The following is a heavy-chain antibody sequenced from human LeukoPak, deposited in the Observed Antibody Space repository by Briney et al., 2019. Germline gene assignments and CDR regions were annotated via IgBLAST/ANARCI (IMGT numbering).Heavy chain of an antibody. J-gene: IGHJ4*02. CDR1: GDSINSYY. CDR3: ARGPYYYGSGSLRFDY. D-gene: IGHD3-10*01. CDR2: GHYTGST. Sequence: PSETLSLTCTVSGDSINSYYWNWIRQPPGKGLEWIGYGHYTGSTYKNPSLNSRVAFSVDTSKNQFSLKLSSVTAADTAVYYCARGPYYYGSGSLRFDYWGQGTLVTVSS. V-gene: IGHV4-59*01.